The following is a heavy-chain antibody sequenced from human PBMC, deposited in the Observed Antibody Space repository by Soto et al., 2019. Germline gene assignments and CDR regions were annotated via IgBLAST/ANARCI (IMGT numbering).Heavy chain of an antibody. CDR2: ISGSGGST. J-gene: IGHJ6*03. Sequence: GESLKISCAASGFTFSSYAMSWVRQAPGKGLEWVSAISGSGGSTYYADSVKGRFTISRDNSKNTLYLQMNSLRAEDTAVYYCAKDPNPRLRDYYYYYMDVWGKGTTVTVSS. CDR1: GFTFSSYA. D-gene: IGHD4-17*01. V-gene: IGHV3-23*01. CDR3: AKDPNPRLRDYYYYYMDV.